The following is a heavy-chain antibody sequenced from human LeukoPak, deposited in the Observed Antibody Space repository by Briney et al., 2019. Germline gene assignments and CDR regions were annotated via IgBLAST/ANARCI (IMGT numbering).Heavy chain of an antibody. CDR3: AKNRGHCGDGVCNNYYYMDV. J-gene: IGHJ6*03. CDR1: GFPLSSFA. V-gene: IGHV3-23*01. CDR2: VSDSAGRT. Sequence: GGSLTLFHAASGFPLSSFAMTWVRQAPGKGLEWVSTVSDSAGRTHYAASVKGRFTISRDNLKNTFYLQIYGRRAQDTELFYCAKNRGHCGDGVCNNYYYMDVWGRGTTVTVSS. D-gene: IGHD2-21*01.